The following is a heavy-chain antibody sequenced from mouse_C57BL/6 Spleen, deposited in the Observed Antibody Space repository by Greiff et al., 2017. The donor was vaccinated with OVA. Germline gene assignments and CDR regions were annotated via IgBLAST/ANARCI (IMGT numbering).Heavy chain of an antibody. CDR3: ARGVYYDYDGYWYFDV. CDR1: GYSITSGYY. V-gene: IGHV3-6*01. J-gene: IGHJ1*03. D-gene: IGHD2-4*01. CDR2: ISYDGSN. Sequence: EVQLVESGPGLVKPSQSLSLTCSVTGYSITSGYYWNWIRQFPGNKLEWMGYISYDGSNNYNPSLKNRISITRDTSKNQFFLKLNSVTTEDTATYYCARGVYYDYDGYWYFDVWGTGTTVTVSS.